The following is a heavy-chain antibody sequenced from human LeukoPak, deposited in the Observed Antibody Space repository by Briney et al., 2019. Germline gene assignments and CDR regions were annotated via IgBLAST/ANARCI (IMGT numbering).Heavy chain of an antibody. CDR3: AKVLRVVPAAAFDY. CDR1: GYTFSSYA. CDR2: ISGSGGST. Sequence: GGSLRLSCAASGYTFSSYAMSWVRQAPGKGLEWVSAISGSGGSTYYADSVKGRFTISRDNSKNTLYLQMNSLRAEDTAVYYCAKVLRVVPAAAFDYWGQGTLVTVSS. D-gene: IGHD2-2*01. V-gene: IGHV3-23*01. J-gene: IGHJ4*02.